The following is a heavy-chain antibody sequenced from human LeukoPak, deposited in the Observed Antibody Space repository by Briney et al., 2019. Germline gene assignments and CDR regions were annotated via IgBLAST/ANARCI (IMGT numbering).Heavy chain of an antibody. D-gene: IGHD3-3*01. CDR1: GDSMGSSGYY. V-gene: IGHV4-39*01. J-gene: IGHJ6*04. CDR3: ARQGFGVVQMDV. Sequence: PSETLSLTCAVSGDSMGSSGYYWGWSRLPPGKGLESIGSIYYTGSTYYNPSLKSRVTISVDTSKNQFSLKLSSVTAADTAVYYCARQGFGVVQMDVWGKGTTVTVSS. CDR2: IYYTGST.